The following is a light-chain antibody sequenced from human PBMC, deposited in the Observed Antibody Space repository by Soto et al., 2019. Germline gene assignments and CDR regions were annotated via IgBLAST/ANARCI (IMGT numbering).Light chain of an antibody. CDR1: QSVSSSN. CDR3: QQYGSSPR. Sequence: EIVLTQSPATLSLSPGERATLSCRASQSVSSSNLAWYQQKPGQAPRLLIYGASSRATGIPDRFSGSGSGTDFTLTINRLEPEDFAVYYCQQYGSSPRFGPGTKVDIK. V-gene: IGKV3-20*01. J-gene: IGKJ3*01. CDR2: GAS.